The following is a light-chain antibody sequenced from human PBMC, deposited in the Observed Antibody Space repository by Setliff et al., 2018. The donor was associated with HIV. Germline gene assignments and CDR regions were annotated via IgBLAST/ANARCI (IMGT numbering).Light chain of an antibody. Sequence: QSALAQPASVSGSPGQSITISCTGTNGDIGGYNYVSWYQQHPGKAPKLMIYEVSNRPSGVSNRFSASKSGNTASLTISGLQAEDEADYYCSSYTSSSTHVVFGGGTKVTVL. V-gene: IGLV2-14*01. CDR1: NGDIGGYNY. CDR2: EVS. CDR3: SSYTSSSTHVV. J-gene: IGLJ2*01.